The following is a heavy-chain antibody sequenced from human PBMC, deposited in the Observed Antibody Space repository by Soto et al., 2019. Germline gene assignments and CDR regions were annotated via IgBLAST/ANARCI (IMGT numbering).Heavy chain of an antibody. CDR3: ARQAPLLRYFDWLPPDY. Sequence: SVKVSCKASGGTFSSYAISWVRQAPGQGLEWMGGIIPIFGTANYAQKFQGRVTITTDESTSTAYMELSSLRSEDTAVYYCARQAPLLRYFDWLPPDYWGQGTLVTVSS. CDR2: IIPIFGTA. CDR1: GGTFSSYA. V-gene: IGHV1-69*05. J-gene: IGHJ4*02. D-gene: IGHD3-9*01.